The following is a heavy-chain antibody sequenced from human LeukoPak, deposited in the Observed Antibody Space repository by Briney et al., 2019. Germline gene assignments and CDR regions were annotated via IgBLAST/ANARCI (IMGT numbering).Heavy chain of an antibody. J-gene: IGHJ3*01. D-gene: IGHD6-6*01. V-gene: IGHV3-21*04. CDR2: ISSSSSSI. Sequence: GGSLRLSCAASGFTFSSYSMNWVRQAPGKRLEWVSSISSSSSSIYYADSLKGRFTIPRDNAKNSLYLQMNSLRAEDTAVYYCAREWKYSSSLWGQGTMVTVSS. CDR3: AREWKYSSSL. CDR1: GFTFSSYS.